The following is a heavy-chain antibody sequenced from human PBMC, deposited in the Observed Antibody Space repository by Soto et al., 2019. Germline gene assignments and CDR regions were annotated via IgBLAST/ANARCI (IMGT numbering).Heavy chain of an antibody. D-gene: IGHD2-21*02. CDR2: IYWDDDK. CDR3: AHTSGGGNSACFDY. J-gene: IGHJ4*02. Sequence: QITLKESGPTLVKPTQTLTLTCTFSGFSLSTSRVGVGWIRQPPGKALEWLALIYWDDDKRYSPSLKSRLTNTKDTSKNQVVLTMTNTDPVATATYYCAHTSGGGNSACFDYWGQGTLVTVSS. CDR1: GFSLSTSRVG. V-gene: IGHV2-5*02.